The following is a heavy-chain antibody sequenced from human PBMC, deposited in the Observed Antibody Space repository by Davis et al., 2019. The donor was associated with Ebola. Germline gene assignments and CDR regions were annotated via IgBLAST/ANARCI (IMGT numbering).Heavy chain of an antibody. CDR2: ISGSGGST. CDR1: GFTFSSYA. V-gene: IGHV3-23*01. D-gene: IGHD3-22*01. Sequence: GESLKISCAASGFTFSSYAMSWVRQAPGKGLEWVSAISGSGGSTYYADSVKGRFTISRDNSKNTLYLQMNSLRAEDTAVYYCAKDNVYYYDSSGYPKPYYYYYGMDVWGQGTTVTVSS. CDR3: AKDNVYYYDSSGYPKPYYYYYGMDV. J-gene: IGHJ6*02.